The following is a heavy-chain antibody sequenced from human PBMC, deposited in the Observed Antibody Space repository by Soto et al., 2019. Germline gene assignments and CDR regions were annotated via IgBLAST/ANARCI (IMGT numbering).Heavy chain of an antibody. CDR3: ASTLLDIVVVPAAMHFVGFDY. J-gene: IGHJ4*02. CDR2: INHSGST. V-gene: IGHV4-34*01. D-gene: IGHD2-2*01. CDR1: GGHLSGHY. Sequence: PSQTLCLTFAVYGGHLSGHYWSWIRQPPGKGLECIGEINHSGSTNYNPSLKRRVTISVDTSKNQFSLKLSSVTAADTAVYYCASTLLDIVVVPAAMHFVGFDYWGQGTLGIVAS.